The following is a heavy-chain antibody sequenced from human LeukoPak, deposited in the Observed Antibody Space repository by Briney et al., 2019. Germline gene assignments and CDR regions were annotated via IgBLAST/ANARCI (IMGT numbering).Heavy chain of an antibody. D-gene: IGHD3-10*01. CDR3: ARDLGLKYGSGTYKFDP. J-gene: IGHJ5*02. CDR2: IWYDGSRQ. V-gene: IGHV3-33*08. Sequence: GGSLRLSCEAYGFPFSTYGMHWVRQAPGKVPEWVAVIWYDGSRQYYADSVKGRFNIFREMSNNTLYLQMNSLRVDDTALYYCARDLGLKYGSGTYKFDPWGRGTLVIVSS. CDR1: GFPFSTYG.